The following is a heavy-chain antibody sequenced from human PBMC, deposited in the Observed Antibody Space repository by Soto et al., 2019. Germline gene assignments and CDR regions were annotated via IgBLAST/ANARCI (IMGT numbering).Heavy chain of an antibody. Sequence: GGSLRLSCAASGFTFSSYAMSWVRQAPGKGLEWVSAISGSGGSTYYADSVKGRFTISRDNSKNTLYLQMNSLRAEDTAVYYCAKESYVLRFLEWLSHFDYWGQGTLVTVSS. CDR1: GFTFSSYA. V-gene: IGHV3-23*01. CDR2: ISGSGGST. J-gene: IGHJ4*02. CDR3: AKESYVLRFLEWLSHFDY. D-gene: IGHD3-3*01.